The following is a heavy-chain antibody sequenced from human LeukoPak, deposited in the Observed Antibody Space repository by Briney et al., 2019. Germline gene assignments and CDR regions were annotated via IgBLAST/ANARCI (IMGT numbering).Heavy chain of an antibody. CDR3: ARKRNSGSYYHQFAFDI. D-gene: IGHD1-26*01. CDR1: GYTFTSYG. J-gene: IGHJ3*02. CDR2: ISAYNGNT. Sequence: ASVKVSCKASGYTFTSYGISWVRQAPGQGLEWMGWISAYNGNTNYAQKLQGRVTMTTDTSTSTAYMELRSLRSGDTAVYYCARKRNSGSYYHQFAFDIWGQGTMVTVSS. V-gene: IGHV1-18*01.